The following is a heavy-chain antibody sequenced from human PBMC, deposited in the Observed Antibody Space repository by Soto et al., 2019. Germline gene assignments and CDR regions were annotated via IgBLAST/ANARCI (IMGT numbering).Heavy chain of an antibody. J-gene: IGHJ5*02. CDR2: INPSGGST. Sequence: ASVKVSCKASGYTFTSYYMHWVRQAPGQGLEWMGIINPSGGSTSYAQKFQGRVTMTRDTSISTAYMELSRLRSDDTAVYYCARDAPGEYCSGGSCYGWVWFDPWGQGTLVTVSS. V-gene: IGHV1-46*01. D-gene: IGHD2-15*01. CDR3: ARDAPGEYCSGGSCYGWVWFDP. CDR1: GYTFTSYY.